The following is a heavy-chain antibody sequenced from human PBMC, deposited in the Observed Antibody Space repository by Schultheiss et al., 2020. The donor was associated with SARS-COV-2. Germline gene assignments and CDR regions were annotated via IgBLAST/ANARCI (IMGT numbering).Heavy chain of an antibody. J-gene: IGHJ6*02. Sequence: SETLSLTCAVYGGSFSGYYWGWIRQPPGKGLEWIGSIYYSGNTYYNPSLKSRVTISVDTSKNQFSLKLSSVTAADTAVYYCARDTMVRGVLYGMDVWGQGTTVTVSS. CDR3: ARDTMVRGVLYGMDV. CDR2: IYYSGNT. V-gene: IGHV4-34*01. D-gene: IGHD3-10*01. CDR1: GGSFSGYY.